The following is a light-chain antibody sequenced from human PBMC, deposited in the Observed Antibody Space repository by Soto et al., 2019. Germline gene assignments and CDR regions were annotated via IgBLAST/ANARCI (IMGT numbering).Light chain of an antibody. J-gene: IGKJ2*01. CDR1: QSISSW. CDR2: DAS. V-gene: IGKV1-5*01. CDR3: QQLNRYPYT. Sequence: DIQMTQSPSTLSAYVGDRVTITCRASQSISSWLAWYQQKPGKAPKLLIYDASSLESGVPSRFSGSGSGTQFTLTISSLQPEDFATYYCQQLNRYPYTFGQGTKVDIK.